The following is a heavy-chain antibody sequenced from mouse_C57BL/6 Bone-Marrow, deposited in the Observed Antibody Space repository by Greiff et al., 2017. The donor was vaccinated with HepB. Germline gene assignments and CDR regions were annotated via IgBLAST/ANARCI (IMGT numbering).Heavy chain of an antibody. J-gene: IGHJ1*03. D-gene: IGHD1-1*01. CDR3: AGDYYGSSHWYFDV. CDR1: GYTFTSYG. CDR2: IYIGNGYT. Sequence: VQLKQSGAELVRPGSSVKMSCKTSGYTFTSYGINWVKQRPGQGLEWIGYIYIGNGYTEYNEKFKGKATLTSDTSSSTAYMQLSSLTSEDSAIYFCAGDYYGSSHWYFDVWGTGTTVTVSS. V-gene: IGHV1-58*01.